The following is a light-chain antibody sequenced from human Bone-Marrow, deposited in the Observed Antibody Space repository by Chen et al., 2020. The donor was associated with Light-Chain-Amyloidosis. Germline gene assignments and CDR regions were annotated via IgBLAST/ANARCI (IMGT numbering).Light chain of an antibody. Sequence: SYVLTQPSSVSVAPGQTATIACGGNNIGSTSVQWYQQKPGQAPLLVVYDDSDRPSGIPERLSGSNSGNTATLTISRVEAGDEADYYCQVWDRSSDRPVFGGGTKLTVL. CDR2: DDS. V-gene: IGLV3-21*02. CDR3: QVWDRSSDRPV. J-gene: IGLJ3*02. CDR1: NIGSTS.